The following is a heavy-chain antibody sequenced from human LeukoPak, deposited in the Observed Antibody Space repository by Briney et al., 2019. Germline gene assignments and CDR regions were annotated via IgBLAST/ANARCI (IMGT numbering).Heavy chain of an antibody. CDR3: AKDMVWGWYFDL. D-gene: IGHD7-27*01. CDR1: GFAFAEYA. CDR2: TSGDGGTT. J-gene: IGHJ2*01. V-gene: IGHV3-43*02. Sequence: GGSLRLSCAASGFAFAEYAIHWVRQGPGGGLEWVSLTSGDGGTTYYADSVKGRFTISRDNSKNSLFLQMNSLRTEDTALYYCAKDMVWGWYFDLWGRGTLVTVSS.